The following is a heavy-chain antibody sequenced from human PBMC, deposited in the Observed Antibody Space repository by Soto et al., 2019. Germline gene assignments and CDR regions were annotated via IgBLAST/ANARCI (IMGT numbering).Heavy chain of an antibody. CDR1: GSAVSSSY. CDR2: IYIGGDT. J-gene: IGHJ4*02. V-gene: IGHV3-66*01. Sequence: EVQLVESGGGLVQPGGSLRLSCAASGSAVSSSYMTWVRQAPGRGLEWVSVIYIGGDTYYADSVKGRFIISRDNSENTLYLHMNSLRDEDTAVYYCATGVNYRPILGWGQGTLVTVSS. CDR3: ATGVNYRPILG. D-gene: IGHD3-16*01.